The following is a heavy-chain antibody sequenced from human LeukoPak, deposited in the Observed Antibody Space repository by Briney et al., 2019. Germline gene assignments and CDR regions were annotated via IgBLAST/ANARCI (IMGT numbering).Heavy chain of an antibody. Sequence: ASVKVSCKASGGTFSNYAISWVRQAPGQGLEWMGAIIPIFGTANYAQKFQGRVTITADESTSTAYMKLSSLRSEDTAVYYCARILSSSWYEYFHHWGQGTLVTVSS. V-gene: IGHV1-69*13. D-gene: IGHD6-19*01. CDR3: ARILSSSWYEYFHH. CDR1: GGTFSNYA. J-gene: IGHJ1*01. CDR2: IIPIFGTA.